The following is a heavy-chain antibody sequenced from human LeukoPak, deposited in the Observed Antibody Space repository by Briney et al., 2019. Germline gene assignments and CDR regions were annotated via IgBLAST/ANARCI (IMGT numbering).Heavy chain of an antibody. Sequence: SETLSLTCTVSGGSVSSGGYYWSWIRQPPGRGLEWIGYINYSGSTNYNPSLKSRVTISVDTSKNQFSLKLNSVTAADTAVYYCARDVAHCSGGSCYRWFDPWGQGTLVTVSS. J-gene: IGHJ5*02. D-gene: IGHD2-15*01. CDR1: GGSVSSGGYY. CDR2: INYSGST. CDR3: ARDVAHCSGGSCYRWFDP. V-gene: IGHV4-61*08.